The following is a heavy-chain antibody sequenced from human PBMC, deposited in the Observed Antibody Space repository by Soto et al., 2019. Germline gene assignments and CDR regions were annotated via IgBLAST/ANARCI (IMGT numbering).Heavy chain of an antibody. CDR3: ARDGYHYVMDL. CDR1: GFPFSGYW. CDR2: TNQDGSGK. V-gene: IGHV3-7*04. J-gene: IGHJ6*02. Sequence: EAQLVESGGGLVQPGGSLRLSCAASGFPFSGYWMSWVRQAPGKGVEWVANTNQDGSGKYYMDSVKGRFTISRDNTENSLYLQMNSLGDDDTGVYYCARDGYHYVMDLWGQGTTVTVSS.